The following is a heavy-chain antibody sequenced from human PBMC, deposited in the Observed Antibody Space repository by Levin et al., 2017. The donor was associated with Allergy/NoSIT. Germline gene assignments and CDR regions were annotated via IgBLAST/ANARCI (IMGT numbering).Heavy chain of an antibody. CDR1: GFTFSSYS. CDR3: ARALLWFGELIPSTFDY. Sequence: PGGSLRLSCAASGFTFSSYSMNWVRQAPGKGLEWVSSISSSSSYIYYADSVKGRFTISRDNAKNSLYLQMNSLRAEDTAVYYCARALLWFGELIPSTFDYWGQGTLVTVSS. V-gene: IGHV3-21*01. CDR2: ISSSSSYI. J-gene: IGHJ4*02. D-gene: IGHD3-10*01.